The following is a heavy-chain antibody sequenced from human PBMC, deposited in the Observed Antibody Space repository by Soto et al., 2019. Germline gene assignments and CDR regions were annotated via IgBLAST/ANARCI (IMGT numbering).Heavy chain of an antibody. J-gene: IGHJ4*02. CDR3: ARDLNLGSFDY. CDR1: GFTFSSYS. V-gene: IGHV3-48*01. CDR2: ISSSSSTI. Sequence: EVQLVESGGGLVQPGGSLRLSCAASGFTFSSYSMNWVRQAPGKGLEWVSYISSSSSTIYNADSVKGRFTISRDNAKNSLYLQMNSLRAEDTAVYYCARDLNLGSFDYWGQGTLVTVSS.